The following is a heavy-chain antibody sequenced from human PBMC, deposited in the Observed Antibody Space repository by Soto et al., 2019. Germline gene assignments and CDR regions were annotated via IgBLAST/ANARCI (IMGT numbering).Heavy chain of an antibody. CDR1: GYTFTSYD. D-gene: IGHD1-1*01. V-gene: IGHV1-8*01. J-gene: IGHJ6*02. CDR3: ARGRDLYGTYYYYYGMDV. Sequence: QVQLVQSGAEVKKPGASVKVSCKASGYTFTSYDINWVRQATGQGLEWMGWMNPNSGNTGYAQKFQGRVTMTRNTSISTAYMELSSLRSEDTAVYYCARGRDLYGTYYYYYGMDVWGQGTTVPVSS. CDR2: MNPNSGNT.